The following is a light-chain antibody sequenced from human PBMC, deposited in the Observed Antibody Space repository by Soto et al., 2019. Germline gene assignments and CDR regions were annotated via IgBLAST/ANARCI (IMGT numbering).Light chain of an antibody. Sequence: EIVLTQSPGTVSLSPGERATLSCRASQSVSSSYLAWYQQKPGQAPRLLIYGASSRATGIPDRFSGSGSGTDFTLTISRLEPEDFAVYYCQQYDNSPPRYTFGQGTKLEIK. V-gene: IGKV3-20*01. CDR1: QSVSSSY. J-gene: IGKJ2*01. CDR3: QQYDNSPPRYT. CDR2: GAS.